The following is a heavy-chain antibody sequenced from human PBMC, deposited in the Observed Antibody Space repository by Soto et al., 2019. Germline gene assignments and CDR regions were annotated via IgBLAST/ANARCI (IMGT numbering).Heavy chain of an antibody. V-gene: IGHV4-4*02. CDR3: ATRDTSRFY. CDR2: SHQSGNT. J-gene: IGHJ4*02. Sequence: QVQLQESGPGLVKPSGTLSLTCAVSGVSSSSHDWWTWVRQPPGKGLEWFGESHQSGNTNYNSSREGLVSISVDNSKNHFSLTLSSMTLSDTSVYYCATRDTSRFYWGQGTLVTVSS. D-gene: IGHD6-13*01. CDR1: GVSSSSHDW.